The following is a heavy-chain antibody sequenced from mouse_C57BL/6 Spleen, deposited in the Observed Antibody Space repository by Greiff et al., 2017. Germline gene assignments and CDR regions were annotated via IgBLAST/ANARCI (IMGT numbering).Heavy chain of an antibody. J-gene: IGHJ3*01. Sequence: QVQLKESGAELARPGASVKLSCKASGYTFTSYGISWVKQRTGQGLEWIGEIYPRSGNTYYNEKFKGKATLTADKSSSTAYMELRSLTSEDSAVYFCARYYGSEAWFAYWGQGTLVTVSA. CDR1: GYTFTSYG. CDR2: IYPRSGNT. D-gene: IGHD1-1*01. V-gene: IGHV1-81*01. CDR3: ARYYGSEAWFAY.